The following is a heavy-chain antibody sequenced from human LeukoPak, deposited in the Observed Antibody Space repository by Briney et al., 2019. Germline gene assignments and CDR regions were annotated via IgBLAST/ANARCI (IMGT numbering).Heavy chain of an antibody. D-gene: IGHD2-15*01. CDR2: INPNSGGT. CDR1: GYTFTAYY. CDR3: ARLVCSGGSCYHDY. J-gene: IGHJ4*02. Sequence: ASVKVSCKASGYTFTAYYMHWMRQAPGQGLEWMGWINPNSGGTNYAQKFQGRVTMTRDTSISTAYMELSRLRSDDTAVYYCARLVCSGGSCYHDYWGQGTLVTVSS. V-gene: IGHV1-2*02.